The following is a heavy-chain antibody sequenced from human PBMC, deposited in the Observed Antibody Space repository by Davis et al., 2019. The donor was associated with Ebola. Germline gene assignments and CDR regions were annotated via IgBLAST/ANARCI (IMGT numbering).Heavy chain of an antibody. Sequence: GGSLRLSCAASGVTFSDYSMSWVRQAPGKGLEWLSSITSSSSYIYYADSVKGRFTISRDNAKNSLYLQMNSLRADDTAVYYCVRDVTIWGQGTMVTVSS. CDR3: VRDVTI. CDR1: GVTFSDYS. V-gene: IGHV3-21*01. J-gene: IGHJ3*02. CDR2: ITSSSSYI. D-gene: IGHD2/OR15-2a*01.